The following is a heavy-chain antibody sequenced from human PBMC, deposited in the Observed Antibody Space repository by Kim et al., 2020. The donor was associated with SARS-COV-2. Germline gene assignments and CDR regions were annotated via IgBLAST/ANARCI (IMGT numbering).Heavy chain of an antibody. CDR3: TTDLLYYDFWSGYSRDFDY. J-gene: IGHJ4*02. Sequence: GRFTISRDDSKNTLYLQMNSLKTEDTAVYYCTTDLLYYDFWSGYSRDFDYWGQGTLVTVSS. D-gene: IGHD3-3*01. V-gene: IGHV3-15*01.